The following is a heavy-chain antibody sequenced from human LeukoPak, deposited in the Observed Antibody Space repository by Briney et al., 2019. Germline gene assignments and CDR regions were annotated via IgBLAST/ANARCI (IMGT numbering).Heavy chain of an antibody. Sequence: SETLSLTCTVSGYSISSGYYWGWIRQPPGQGLEWIGSIYHSGSTYYNPSLKSRVTISVDTSKNQFSLKLSSMTAADTAVYYCARHLTYSYGYSDYWGQGTLVTVSS. D-gene: IGHD5-18*01. CDR3: ARHLTYSYGYSDY. J-gene: IGHJ4*02. CDR1: GYSISSGYY. CDR2: IYHSGST. V-gene: IGHV4-38-2*02.